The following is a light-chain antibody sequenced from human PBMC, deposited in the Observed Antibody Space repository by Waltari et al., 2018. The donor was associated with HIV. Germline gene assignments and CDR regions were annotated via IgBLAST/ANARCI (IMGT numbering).Light chain of an antibody. V-gene: IGLV1-47*01. CDR2: KNY. J-gene: IGLJ1*01. Sequence: QSVLTQPPSASGTPGQTVTISCSGSSSNIGNDNVYWYQQLPGMTPKLLIYKNYQRPSGVPGRFAGSQSGTSASLAISGLRSEDEADYYCVGWDGSLSGYVFGAGTKVTVL. CDR1: SSNIGNDN. CDR3: VGWDGSLSGYV.